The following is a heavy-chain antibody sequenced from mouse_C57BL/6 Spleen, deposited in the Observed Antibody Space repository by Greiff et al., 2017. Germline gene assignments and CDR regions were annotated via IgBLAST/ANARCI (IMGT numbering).Heavy chain of an antibody. J-gene: IGHJ3*01. CDR2: IDPETGGT. V-gene: IGHV1-15*01. CDR1: GYTFPDYE. CDR3: TRGAGYGSAWFAY. D-gene: IGHD1-1*01. Sequence: VQLQQSGAELVRPGASVTLSCKASGYTFPDYEMHWVKQTPVHGLEWIGAIDPETGGTAYNQKFKGKAILTADQSSSTAYMELRSLTSEDSAVYYCTRGAGYGSAWFAYWGKGTLVTVSA.